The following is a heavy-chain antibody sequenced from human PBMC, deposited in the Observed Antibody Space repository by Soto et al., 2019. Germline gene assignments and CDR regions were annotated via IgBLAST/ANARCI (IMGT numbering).Heavy chain of an antibody. D-gene: IGHD6-13*01. J-gene: IGHJ5*02. Sequence: GGSLRLSCAASGFAFSGSAMHWVRQASGKGLEWVGRIRSKANSYATAYAASVKGRFTISRDDSKNTAYLQMNSLKTEDTAVYYCTRRYSSSWANWFDPWGQGTLVTVSS. CDR1: GFAFSGSA. CDR2: IRSKANSYAT. CDR3: TRRYSSSWANWFDP. V-gene: IGHV3-73*01.